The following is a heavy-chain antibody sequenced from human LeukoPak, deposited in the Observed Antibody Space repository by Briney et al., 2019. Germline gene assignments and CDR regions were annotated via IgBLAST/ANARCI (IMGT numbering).Heavy chain of an antibody. J-gene: IGHJ4*02. CDR1: GYTFTSYA. CDR3: AGDSSGYHPFDH. Sequence: ASVKVSCKASGYTFTSYAMHWVRQAPGQRLEWMGWINAGNGNTKYSQKFQGRVTITRDTSASTAYMELSSLRSEDTAVYYCAGDSSGYHPFDHWGQGTLVTVSS. CDR2: INAGNGNT. D-gene: IGHD3-22*01. V-gene: IGHV1-3*01.